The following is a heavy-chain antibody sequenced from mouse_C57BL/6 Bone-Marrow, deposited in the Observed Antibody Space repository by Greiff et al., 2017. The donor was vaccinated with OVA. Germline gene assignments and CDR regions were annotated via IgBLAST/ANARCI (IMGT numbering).Heavy chain of an antibody. V-gene: IGHV3-1*01. D-gene: IGHD1-1*01. Sequence: EVKVIESGPGMVKPSQSLSLTCTVTGYSITSGYDWHWIRHFPGNKLEWMGYISYSGSTNYNPSLKSRISITHDTSKNHFFLKLNSVTTEDTATYYCARHGSSSAWFAYWGQGTLVTVSA. CDR2: ISYSGST. J-gene: IGHJ3*01. CDR3: ARHGSSSAWFAY. CDR1: GYSITSGYD.